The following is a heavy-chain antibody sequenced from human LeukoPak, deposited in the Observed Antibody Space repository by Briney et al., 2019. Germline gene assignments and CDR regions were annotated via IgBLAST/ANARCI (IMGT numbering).Heavy chain of an antibody. CDR1: GFTFSSYG. Sequence: PGRSLRLSCAASGFTFSSYGMHWVRQAPGKGLEWVAFIRYDGSNKYYADSVKGRFTISRDNSKNTLYLQMNSLRAEDTAVYYCAKDIAARLDYWGQGTLVTVSS. CDR3: AKDIAARLDY. D-gene: IGHD6-6*01. CDR2: IRYDGSNK. J-gene: IGHJ4*02. V-gene: IGHV3-30*02.